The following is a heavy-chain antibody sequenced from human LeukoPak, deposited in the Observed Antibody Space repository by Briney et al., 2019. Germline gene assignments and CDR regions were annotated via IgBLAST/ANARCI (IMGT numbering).Heavy chain of an antibody. CDR3: ARTAYSNYVPLEMDV. J-gene: IGHJ6*04. CDR1: GGSISSSSYY. V-gene: IGHV4-61*05. Sequence: PSETLSLTCTVSGGSISSSSYYWGWIRQPPGKGLEWIGYIYYSGSTNYNPSLKSRVTISVDTSKNQFSLKLSSVTAADTAVYYCARTAYSNYVPLEMDVWGKGTTVTVSS. D-gene: IGHD4-11*01. CDR2: IYYSGST.